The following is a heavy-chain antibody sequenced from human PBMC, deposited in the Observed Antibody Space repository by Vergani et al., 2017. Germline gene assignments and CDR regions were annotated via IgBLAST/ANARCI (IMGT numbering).Heavy chain of an antibody. V-gene: IGHV3-23*04. CDR1: GFTFSSYA. CDR2: ICGGGGST. J-gene: IGHJ6*02. Sequence: VQLVESGGGVVQPGGSLRLSCAASGFTFSSYAMSWVRQAPGKGMEWVSAICGGGGSTNYADSVKGRFTIPRDNSKNTLYLQMNSLRAEDTAVYYCAREVIAVAGTYYYGMDVWGQGTTVTVSS. CDR3: AREVIAVAGTYYYGMDV. D-gene: IGHD6-19*01.